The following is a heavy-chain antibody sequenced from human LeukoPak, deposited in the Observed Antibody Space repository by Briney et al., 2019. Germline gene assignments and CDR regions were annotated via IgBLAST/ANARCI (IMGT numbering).Heavy chain of an antibody. CDR2: ISYDGSYK. V-gene: IGHV3-30*18. Sequence: GGSLRLSWEVAGFTFSSYSMHWVRQAPGKWLEWVAVISYDGSYKYYADSVKGRFTISRDNSKNTLYLQMNSLRAEDTAVFYCAKAVHSSSSWQIDYWRQGTLVTVSS. J-gene: IGHJ4*02. CDR3: AKAVHSSSSWQIDY. CDR1: GFTFSSYS. D-gene: IGHD6-6*01.